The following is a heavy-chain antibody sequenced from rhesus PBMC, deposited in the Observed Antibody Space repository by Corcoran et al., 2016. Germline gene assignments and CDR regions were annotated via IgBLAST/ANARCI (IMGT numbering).Heavy chain of an antibody. V-gene: IGHV4S9*01. CDR3: AREGTVSYFDH. D-gene: IGHD5-24*01. CDR1: GGSISDNYY. J-gene: IGHJ4*01. CDR2: IYGSRGST. Sequence: QVQLQESGPGLLKPSETLSLTCAVSGGSISDNYYWNWIRQPPGKGLEWIGNIYGSRGSTYYNHSLKSRVTMSKDTSKNQLSLKLSAVTAADTAVDFCAREGTVSYFDHWGQGVLVTVSS.